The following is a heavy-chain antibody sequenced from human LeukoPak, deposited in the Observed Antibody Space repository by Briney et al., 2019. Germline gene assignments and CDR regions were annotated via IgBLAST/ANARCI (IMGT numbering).Heavy chain of an antibody. J-gene: IGHJ4*02. V-gene: IGHV1-18*01. CDR1: DYTFTNYG. D-gene: IGHD4-17*01. Sequence: ASVKVSCKASDYTFTNYGITWVRQAPGQGLEWMGWISAYNGNTNYAQKLQGRVTMTTDTSTSTAYMELRSLRSDDTAVYYCARDNYGDYLDYWGQGTLVTVSS. CDR3: ARDNYGDYLDY. CDR2: ISAYNGNT.